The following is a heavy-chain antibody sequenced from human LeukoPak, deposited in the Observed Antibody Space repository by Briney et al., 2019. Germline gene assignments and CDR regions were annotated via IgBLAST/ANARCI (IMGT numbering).Heavy chain of an antibody. CDR3: ARNRRDIGTYFDY. CDR1: GFIFSTYS. Sequence: GGSLRLSCAASGFIFSTYSMNWVRQAPGKGLEWVSAISSSSDYIFYADSVKGRFTISRDNAKDSLYLQMNNLRAEDTALYFCARNRRDIGTYFDYWGQGALVAVSS. V-gene: IGHV3-21*01. J-gene: IGHJ4*02. CDR2: ISSSSDYI. D-gene: IGHD2-15*01.